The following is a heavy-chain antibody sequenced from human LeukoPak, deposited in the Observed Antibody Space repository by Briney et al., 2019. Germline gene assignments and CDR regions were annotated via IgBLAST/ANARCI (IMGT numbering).Heavy chain of an antibody. CDR3: VKRVAGLNYFDY. Sequence: GGSLRLSCSATGFTFSYYSIHWVRQAPGKGLEYVSAISGTGSSTYYADSVKGRFTISRDNSENTVILQMSSLRAEDTAVYYCVKRVAGLNYFDYWGQGSLVTVSS. V-gene: IGHV3-64D*06. J-gene: IGHJ4*02. CDR1: GFTFSYYS. D-gene: IGHD6-19*01. CDR2: ISGTGSST.